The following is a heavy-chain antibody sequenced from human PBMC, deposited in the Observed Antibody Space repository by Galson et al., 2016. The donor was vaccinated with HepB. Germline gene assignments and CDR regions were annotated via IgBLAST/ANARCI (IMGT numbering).Heavy chain of an antibody. D-gene: IGHD1-26*01. CDR2: IDPSDSNA. CDR3: ASGASSGFDY. Sequence: QSGAEVKKPGDSLRISCKGSGYIFASYWISWVRQMPGKGLEWMGRIDPSDSNANYSPSFKGHVTISTDNSVSTAFLQWGSLRASDTAIYYCASGASSGFDYWGQGTRVTVSS. J-gene: IGHJ4*02. CDR1: GYIFASYW. V-gene: IGHV5-10-1*01.